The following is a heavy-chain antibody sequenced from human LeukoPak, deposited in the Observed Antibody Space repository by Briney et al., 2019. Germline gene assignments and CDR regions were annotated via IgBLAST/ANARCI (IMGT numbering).Heavy chain of an antibody. J-gene: IGHJ4*02. D-gene: IGHD3-22*01. CDR1: GGSISSYY. V-gene: IGHV4-59*01. CDR3: ARDGYYYDSSGYYPL. CDR2: IYYSGST. Sequence: SETLSLTCTVSGGSISSYYWSWIRQPPGKGLEWIGYIYYSGSTNYNPSLKSRVTISVDTSKNQFSLKLSSVTAADTAVYYCARDGYYYDSSGYYPLWGQGTLATVSS.